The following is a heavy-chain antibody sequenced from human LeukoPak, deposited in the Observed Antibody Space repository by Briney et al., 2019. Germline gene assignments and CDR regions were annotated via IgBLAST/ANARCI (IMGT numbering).Heavy chain of an antibody. V-gene: IGHV4-39*01. J-gene: IGHJ4*02. CDR3: ARRQSTYCSSTSCYRRDVDY. D-gene: IGHD2-2*01. CDR1: GGSISSSSYY. CDR2: IYYSGST. Sequence: PSETLSLTCTVSGGSISSSSYYWGWIRQPPGKGLEWIGSIYYSGSTYYNPSLKSRVTISVGTSRNQFSLKLSSVTAADTAVYYCARRQSTYCSSTSCYRRDVDYWGQGTLVTVSS.